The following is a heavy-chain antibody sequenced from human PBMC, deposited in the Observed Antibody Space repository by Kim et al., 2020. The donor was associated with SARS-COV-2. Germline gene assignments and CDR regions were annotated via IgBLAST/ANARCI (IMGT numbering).Heavy chain of an antibody. V-gene: IGHV4-4*07. CDR2: IYTSGST. J-gene: IGHJ3*02. Sequence: SETLSLTCTVSGGSISSYYWSWIRQPAGKGLEWIGRIYTSGSTNYNPSLKSRVTMSVDTSKNQFSLKLSSVTAADTAVYYCARVGREAGGERAWIGAFDIWGQGTMVTVSS. CDR3: ARVGREAGGERAWIGAFDI. CDR1: GGSISSYY. D-gene: IGHD3-16*01.